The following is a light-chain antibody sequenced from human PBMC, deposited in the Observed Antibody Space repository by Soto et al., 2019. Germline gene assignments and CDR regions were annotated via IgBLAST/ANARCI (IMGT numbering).Light chain of an antibody. Sequence: QSVLNQPASVSGSPGQSITISCNGTSSDDGGYNYVSWYQQQPGKAPKFMIYDVSNRPSGVSNRFSGSKSGNTASLTISGLQAEDEADYYCCSYTTSNTRQIVFGTG. CDR2: DVS. CDR1: SSDDGGYNY. J-gene: IGLJ1*01. V-gene: IGLV2-14*01. CDR3: CSYTTSNTRQIV.